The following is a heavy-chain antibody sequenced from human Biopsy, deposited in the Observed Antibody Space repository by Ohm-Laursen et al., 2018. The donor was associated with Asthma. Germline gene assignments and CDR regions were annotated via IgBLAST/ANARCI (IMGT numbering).Heavy chain of an antibody. CDR1: GFSFNSYG. V-gene: IGHV3-30*18. CDR3: AKERYYDFWSGYPI. D-gene: IGHD3-3*01. CDR2: MSFDGRQT. J-gene: IGHJ3*02. Sequence: SLRPSCAASGFSFNSYGMHWVRQAPGKGLEWVAVMSFDGRQTYYADSVKGRFTISRDNSKNTLYLQMNSLRAEDTAVYYCAKERYYDFWSGYPIWGQGTTVTVSS.